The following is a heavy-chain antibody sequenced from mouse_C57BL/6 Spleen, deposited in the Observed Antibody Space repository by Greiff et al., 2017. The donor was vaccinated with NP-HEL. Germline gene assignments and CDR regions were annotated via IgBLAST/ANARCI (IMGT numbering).Heavy chain of an antibody. CDR3: ARIFITTWYFDY. CDR2: ISYDGSN. D-gene: IGHD1-1*01. J-gene: IGHJ2*01. Sequence: EVQLQQSGPGLVKPSQSLSLTCSVTGYSITSGYYWNWIRQFPGNKLEWMGYISYDGSNNYNPSLKNRISITRDTSKNQFFLKLNSVTTEDTATYYCARIFITTWYFDYWGQGTTLTVSS. V-gene: IGHV3-6*01. CDR1: GYSITSGYY.